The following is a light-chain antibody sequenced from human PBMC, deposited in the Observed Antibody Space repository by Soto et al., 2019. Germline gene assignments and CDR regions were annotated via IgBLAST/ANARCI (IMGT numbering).Light chain of an antibody. Sequence: DIQMTQSPSSLSAFVGDRVTITCRASQDIGNFLAWYQQTQGKVPKLLIYAASTLQSGVPSRFSGRGSGTDFTLPISSLQSEDFETYYCQQHYINPWTFGQGTKVDIK. CDR2: AAS. J-gene: IGKJ1*01. V-gene: IGKV1-27*01. CDR1: QDIGNF. CDR3: QQHYINPWT.